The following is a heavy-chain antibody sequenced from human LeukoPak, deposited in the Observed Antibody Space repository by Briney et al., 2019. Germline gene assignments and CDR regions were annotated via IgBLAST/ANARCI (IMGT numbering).Heavy chain of an antibody. V-gene: IGHV3-23*01. J-gene: IGHJ4*02. CDR2: ISDNGDST. CDR3: AKSHSEAQRGYFDY. CDR1: GFTFSGFA. Sequence: GGSLGLSWAASGFTFSGFAMTWVRQAPGNGLELVSSISDNGDSTYYADSVKGRFTISRDNSRDTLYVQMHSLRAEDAAVYYCAKSHSEAQRGYFDYWGQGTLVTVSS. D-gene: IGHD5-24*01.